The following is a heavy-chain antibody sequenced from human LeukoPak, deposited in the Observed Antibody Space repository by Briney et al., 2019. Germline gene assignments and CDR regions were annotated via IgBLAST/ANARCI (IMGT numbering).Heavy chain of an antibody. CDR1: GLTFSSYS. CDR3: ARVGYSSGCIDY. CDR2: ISSSSSYI. Sequence: PGGSLRLSCAASGLTFSSYSMNWVRQAPGKGLEWVSSISSSSSYIYYADSVKGRFTISRDNAKNSLYLQMNSLRAEDTAVYYCARVGYSSGCIDYWGQGTLVTVSS. J-gene: IGHJ4*02. V-gene: IGHV3-21*01. D-gene: IGHD6-19*01.